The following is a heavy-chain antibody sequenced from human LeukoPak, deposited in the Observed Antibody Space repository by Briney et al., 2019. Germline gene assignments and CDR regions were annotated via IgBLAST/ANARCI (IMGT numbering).Heavy chain of an antibody. J-gene: IGHJ6*03. D-gene: IGHD4-11*01. CDR1: GGSISSSSYY. Sequence: SETLSLTCTVSGGSISSSSYYWGWIRQPPGKGLEWIGSIYYSGSTYYNPSLKSRVTISVDTSKNQFSLKLSSVTAADTAVYYCARAPWGLAVTPYYYYYYMDVWGKGTTVTVSS. V-gene: IGHV4-39*07. CDR2: IYYSGST. CDR3: ARAPWGLAVTPYYYYYYMDV.